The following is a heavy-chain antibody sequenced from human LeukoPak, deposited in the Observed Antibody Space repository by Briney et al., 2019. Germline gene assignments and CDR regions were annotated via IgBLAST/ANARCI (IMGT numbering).Heavy chain of an antibody. CDR1: GYTFTGYY. J-gene: IGHJ4*02. CDR2: INPNSGGT. CDR3: ARDQGGNSNFDY. D-gene: IGHD4-23*01. Sequence: ASVKVSCKASGYTFTGYYMHWVRQAPGQGLEWMGWINPNSGGTNYAQKFQGRVTTTRDTSISTAYMELSRLRSDDTAVYYCARDQGGNSNFDYWGQGTLVTVSS. V-gene: IGHV1-2*02.